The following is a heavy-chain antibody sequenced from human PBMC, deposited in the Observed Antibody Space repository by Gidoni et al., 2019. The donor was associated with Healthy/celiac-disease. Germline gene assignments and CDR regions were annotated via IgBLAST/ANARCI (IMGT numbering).Heavy chain of an antibody. CDR3: ARDGISGWYSNAEYFQH. CDR1: SYA. CDR2: ISYDGSNK. J-gene: IGHJ1*01. Sequence: SYAMHWVRQAPGKGLEWVAVISYDGSNKYYADSVKGRFTISRDNSKNTLYLQMNSLRAEDTAVYYCARDGISGWYSNAEYFQHWGQGTLVTVSS. D-gene: IGHD6-19*01. V-gene: IGHV3-30-3*01.